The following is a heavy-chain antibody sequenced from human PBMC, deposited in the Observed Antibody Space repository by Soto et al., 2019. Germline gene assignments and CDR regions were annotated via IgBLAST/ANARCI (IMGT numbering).Heavy chain of an antibody. CDR3: ARDIGGAPGY. V-gene: IGHV1-18*01. Sequence: ASVKVSCKASGYTFTSYAMHWVRQAPGQRLEWMGWISAYNGNTNYAQKLQGRVTMTTDTSTSTAYMELRSLRSDDTAIYYCARDIGGAPGYWGQGTLVTVSS. D-gene: IGHD1-26*01. CDR1: GYTFTSYA. J-gene: IGHJ4*02. CDR2: ISAYNGNT.